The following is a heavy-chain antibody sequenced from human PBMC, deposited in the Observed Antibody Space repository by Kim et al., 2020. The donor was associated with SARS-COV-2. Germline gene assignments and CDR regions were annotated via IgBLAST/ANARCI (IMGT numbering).Heavy chain of an antibody. D-gene: IGHD3-10*01. V-gene: IGHV3-23*01. CDR3: AKTYYYGSGSFLWYFDL. J-gene: IGHJ2*01. Sequence: GGSLRLSCAASGFTFSSYAMSWVRQAPGKGLEWVSAISGSGGSTYYADSVKGRFTISRDNSKNTLYLQMNSLRAEDTAVYYCAKTYYYGSGSFLWYFDLWGRGTLVTVSS. CDR2: ISGSGGST. CDR1: GFTFSSYA.